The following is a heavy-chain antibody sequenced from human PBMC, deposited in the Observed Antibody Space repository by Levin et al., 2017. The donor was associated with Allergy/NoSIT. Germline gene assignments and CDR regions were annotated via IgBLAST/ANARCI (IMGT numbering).Heavy chain of an antibody. V-gene: IGHV1-69*10. CDR2: IIPVLETP. D-gene: IGHD2-15*01. Sequence: SVKVSCKASGGTFSDFPFNWVRQAPGQGLEWMGGIIPVLETPHYAQNFQDRVTITADKSTNTTYMELNSLRSEDTATYYCARGSYCRGDSCYSGQIDYYFDSWGQGVLVTVSS. J-gene: IGHJ4*02. CDR3: ARGSYCRGDSCYSGQIDYYFDS. CDR1: GGTFSDFP.